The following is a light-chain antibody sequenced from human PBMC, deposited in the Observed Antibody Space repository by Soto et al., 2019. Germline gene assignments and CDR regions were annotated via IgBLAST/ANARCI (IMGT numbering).Light chain of an antibody. CDR2: GAS. Sequence: EIVLTQSPGTLSLSPGERATLSCRASQSVNSNYLTWYQQNPGQAPRLLIYGASSRATRIPDRFSGSGSGTDFTLTISRLEPEDFAVYYCQQYGGSPLYTFGQGTKLQIK. J-gene: IGKJ2*01. CDR1: QSVNSNY. V-gene: IGKV3-20*01. CDR3: QQYGGSPLYT.